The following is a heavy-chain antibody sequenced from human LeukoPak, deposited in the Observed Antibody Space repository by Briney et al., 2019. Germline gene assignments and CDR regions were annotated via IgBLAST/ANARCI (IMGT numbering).Heavy chain of an antibody. V-gene: IGHV3-23*01. CDR1: GFTFASYA. CDR2: ISNNGDNT. J-gene: IGHJ3*02. Sequence: GGSLRLSCTASGFTFASYAMSWVRQAPGKGLEWVSTISNNGDNTYYADSVKGLFAISRDNSKNTLYLHMNSLRAEDTALYYCASFAPYDAFDIWGQGTMVTVSS. CDR3: ASFAPYDAFDI.